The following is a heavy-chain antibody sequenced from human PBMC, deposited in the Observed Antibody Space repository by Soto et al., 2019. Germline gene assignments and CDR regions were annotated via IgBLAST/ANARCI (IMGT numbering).Heavy chain of an antibody. CDR2: IYYSGNT. D-gene: IGHD3-10*02. V-gene: IGHV4-31*03. CDR1: GGSISSGYY. J-gene: IGHJ6*03. CDR3: ASTDYVAYYMDV. Sequence: LSLTCSVSGGSISSGYYWTWIRQHPGKGLEWIGYIYYSGNTYYNPSLKSRVTISVDTSKNQFSLKLSSVTAADTAVYYCASTDYVAYYMDVWGQGTTVTVSS.